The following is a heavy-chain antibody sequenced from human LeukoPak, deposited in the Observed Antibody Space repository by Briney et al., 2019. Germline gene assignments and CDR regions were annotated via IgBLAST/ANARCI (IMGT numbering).Heavy chain of an antibody. CDR1: GDSVSGVY. V-gene: IGHV4-59*02. CDR2: VYYSGST. J-gene: IGHJ5*02. D-gene: IGHD2-15*01. CDR3: AASRGLVGEHWFDP. Sequence: SETLSLTCTVSGDSVSGVYWSWIRQPPGKGLEWIGYVYYSGSTNYNPSLKSRVTISVDTSKNQLSLKLSSVTAADTAVYYCAASRGLVGEHWFDPWGQGTLVTVSS.